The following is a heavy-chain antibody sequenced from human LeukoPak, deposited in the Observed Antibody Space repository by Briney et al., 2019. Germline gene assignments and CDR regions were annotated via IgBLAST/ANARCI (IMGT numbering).Heavy chain of an antibody. CDR3: ARDQGSNWFDP. CDR2: IYYSGST. CDR1: GGSIISYY. V-gene: IGHV4-59*12. Sequence: SETLSLTCTVSGGSIISYYWSWIRQPPGKGLEWVGQIYYSGSTNYNPSLKSRVTISVDTSKNQFSLKLSSVTAADTAVYYCARDQGSNWFDPWGQGTLVTVSS. J-gene: IGHJ5*02.